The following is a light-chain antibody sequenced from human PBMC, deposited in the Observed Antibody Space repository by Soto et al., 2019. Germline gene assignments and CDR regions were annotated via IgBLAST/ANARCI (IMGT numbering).Light chain of an antibody. V-gene: IGKV3D-15*01. CDR3: HSYDTWPPGA. CDR1: QSVSTN. CDR2: DAS. Sequence: EIVVTQFPATLSESPGERVTLSCRASQSVSTNLAWYQQRPGEAPRLLIFDASARAVDIPGRFSGSGSGTEFTLTISSLQPEDFAVYFCHSYDTWPPGAFGQGTKVDSK. J-gene: IGKJ1*01.